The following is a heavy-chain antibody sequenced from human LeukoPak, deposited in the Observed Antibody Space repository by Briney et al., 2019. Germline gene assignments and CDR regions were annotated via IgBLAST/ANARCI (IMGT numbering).Heavy chain of an antibody. J-gene: IGHJ3*02. Sequence: GGSLRLSCAASGFTFSSYGMSWVRQAPGKGLEWVSAISGSGGSTYYADSVKGRFTISRDNAKNSLYLQMNSLRAEDTAVYYCARDVAAVAGNAFDIWGQGTMVTVSS. CDR2: ISGSGGST. CDR1: GFTFSSYG. V-gene: IGHV3-23*01. D-gene: IGHD6-19*01. CDR3: ARDVAAVAGNAFDI.